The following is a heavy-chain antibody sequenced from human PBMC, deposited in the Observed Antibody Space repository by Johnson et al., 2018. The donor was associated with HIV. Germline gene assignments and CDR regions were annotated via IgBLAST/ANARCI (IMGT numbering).Heavy chain of an antibody. CDR2: INWNGGST. CDR3: AKPRYYDNAFEI. J-gene: IGHJ3*02. D-gene: IGHD3-16*01. V-gene: IGHV3-20*04. Sequence: VQLVESGGGVVRPGGSLRLSCAASGFTFDDYGMSWVRQAPGKGLEWVSDINWNGGSTGYADSVKGRFTISRDNSKNTLYLQMNSLRAEDTAVYYCAKPRYYDNAFEIGGQGTMVTVSS. CDR1: GFTFDDYG.